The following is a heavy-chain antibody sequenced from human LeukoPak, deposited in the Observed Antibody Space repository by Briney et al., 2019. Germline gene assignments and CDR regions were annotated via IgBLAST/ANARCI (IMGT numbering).Heavy chain of an antibody. CDR1: GYTFTGYY. Sequence: ASVKVSCKASGYTFTGYYMHWVRQAPGQGLEWMGWINPNSGGTNYAQKFQGRVTMTRDTSISTAYMELSRLRSDDTAVYYCARVPITGTTELGLSMDVWGQGTTVTVSS. CDR2: INPNSGGT. V-gene: IGHV1-2*02. D-gene: IGHD1-7*01. J-gene: IGHJ6*02. CDR3: ARVPITGTTELGLSMDV.